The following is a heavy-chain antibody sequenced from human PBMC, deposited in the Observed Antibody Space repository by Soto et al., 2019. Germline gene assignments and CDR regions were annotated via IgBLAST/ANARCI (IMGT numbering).Heavy chain of an antibody. J-gene: IGHJ6*03. CDR3: ATYSSSWAYYYYYYMDV. D-gene: IGHD6-13*01. V-gene: IGHV1-8*01. Sequence: ASVKVSCKASGYTFTRYDINWVRQATGQGLEWMGWMNPNSGNTGYAQKFQGRVTMTRNTSISTAYMELSSLRSEDTAVYYCATYSSSWAYYYYYYMDVWGKGTTVTVSS. CDR1: GYTFTRYD. CDR2: MNPNSGNT.